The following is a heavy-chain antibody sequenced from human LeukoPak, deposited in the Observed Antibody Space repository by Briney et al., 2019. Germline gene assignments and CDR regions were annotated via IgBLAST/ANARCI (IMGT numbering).Heavy chain of an antibody. CDR1: GFTFSSYS. Sequence: GGSLRLSCAASGFTFSSYSMTWARQAPGKGLEWVSSISASPYIYYADSVKGRFTISRDDSKNSLYLQMNSLRAEDTALYYCARGGLSGQRTDLFDIWGQGTMVTVS. CDR3: ARGGLSGQRTDLFDI. J-gene: IGHJ3*02. D-gene: IGHD2/OR15-2a*01. V-gene: IGHV3-21*01. CDR2: ISASPYI.